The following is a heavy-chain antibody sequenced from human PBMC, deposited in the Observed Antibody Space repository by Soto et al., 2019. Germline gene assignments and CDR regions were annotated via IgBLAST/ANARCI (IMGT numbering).Heavy chain of an antibody. CDR2: ISSSSSTI. Sequence: EVQLVESGGGLVQPGGSLRLSCAASGFTFSSYSMNWVRQAPGKGLEWVSYISSSSSTIYYADSVQGRFTISRDNAKNSLYLQMNSLRAEATAVYYCASLYSSGWDEPDYWGQGTLVTVSS. V-gene: IGHV3-48*01. CDR3: ASLYSSGWDEPDY. J-gene: IGHJ4*02. CDR1: GFTFSSYS. D-gene: IGHD6-19*01.